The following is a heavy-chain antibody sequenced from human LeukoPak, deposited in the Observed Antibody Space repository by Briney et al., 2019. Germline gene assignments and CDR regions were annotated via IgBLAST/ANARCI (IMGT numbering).Heavy chain of an antibody. Sequence: SGTLSLTCGVSGGSISSYYWAWIRQAPGKGLEWIGYIYYAGSTNYNPSLKSRVTMSVDMSRNQFSLKLSSVTAADTAVYYCARAAADIVLMVRYYYMDVWGKGTTVTVSS. V-gene: IGHV4-59*01. CDR3: ARAAADIVLMVRYYYMDV. CDR2: IYYAGST. D-gene: IGHD2-8*01. J-gene: IGHJ6*03. CDR1: GGSISSYY.